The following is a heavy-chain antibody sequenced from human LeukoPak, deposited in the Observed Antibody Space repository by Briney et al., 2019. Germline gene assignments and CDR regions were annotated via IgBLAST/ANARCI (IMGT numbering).Heavy chain of an antibody. Sequence: GGSLRLSCAPSGFTASSNYMSWVRQAPGKGLEWVSIIYSDGRTYYADSVKGRFTISRDNSENTLYLQMNTLRAEDTAVYYCARSTVTPLYFDYWGQGTLVTVSS. J-gene: IGHJ4*02. CDR3: ARSTVTPLYFDY. CDR2: IYSDGRT. D-gene: IGHD4-17*01. V-gene: IGHV3-53*01. CDR1: GFTASSNY.